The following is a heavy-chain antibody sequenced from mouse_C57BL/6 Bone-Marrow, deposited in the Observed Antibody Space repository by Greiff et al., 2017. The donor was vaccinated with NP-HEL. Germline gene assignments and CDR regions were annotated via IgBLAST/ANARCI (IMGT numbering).Heavy chain of an antibody. CDR1: GFSLTSYG. V-gene: IGHV2-2*01. D-gene: IGHD1-1*01. Sequence: QVQLKESGPGLVQPSQSLSITCTVSGFSLTSYGVHWVRQSPGKGLEWLGVIWSGGSTDYNAAFISRLSISKDNSKSQVFFKMNSLQADDTAIYYCARRSGCYYYGSRYYAMDYWGQGTSVTVSS. CDR2: IWSGGST. CDR3: ARRSGCYYYGSRYYAMDY. J-gene: IGHJ4*01.